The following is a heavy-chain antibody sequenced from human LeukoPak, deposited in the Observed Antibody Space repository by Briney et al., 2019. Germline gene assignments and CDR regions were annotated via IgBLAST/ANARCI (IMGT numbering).Heavy chain of an antibody. V-gene: IGHV3-7*05. CDR2: IKQDGSEK. Sequence: GGSLRLSCAASGFTFSNYWMSWVRQAPGTGLEWVANIKQDGSEKYYVDSVKGRFTISRDNARKSLYLQMNSLRAEDTAVYYCARDRKGGYHDYWGQGTLVTASA. J-gene: IGHJ4*02. CDR3: ARDRKGGYHDY. D-gene: IGHD3-22*01. CDR1: GFTFSNYW.